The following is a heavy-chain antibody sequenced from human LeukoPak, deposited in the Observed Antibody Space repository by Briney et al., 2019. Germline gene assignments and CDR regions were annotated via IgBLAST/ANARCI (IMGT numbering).Heavy chain of an antibody. CDR2: IIPIFGTA. J-gene: IGHJ6*03. V-gene: IGHV1-69*13. D-gene: IGHD6-13*01. CDR1: GGTFSSYA. Sequence: SVKVSCKASGGTFSSYAISWVRQAPGQGLEWMGGIIPIFGTANYAQKFQGRVTITADESTSTAYMELSSLRSEDTAVYYCARGNIAAAEREHYYYYYMDVWGKGTTVTVSS. CDR3: ARGNIAAAEREHYYYYYMDV.